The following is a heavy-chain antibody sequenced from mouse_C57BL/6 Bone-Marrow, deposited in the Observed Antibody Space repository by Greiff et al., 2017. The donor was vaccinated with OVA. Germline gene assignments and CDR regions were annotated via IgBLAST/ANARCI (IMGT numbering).Heavy chain of an antibody. Sequence: QVQLQQSGAELVKPGASVEISCKASGYAFSSYWMNWVKQRPGTGLGWVGQIYPGGGGTNYNGTFKGNATLTADKSSSTAYMHLISLSSEDSAVYFCSRGYFWGQGTTLTVSS. CDR3: SRGYF. V-gene: IGHV1-80*01. CDR2: IYPGGGGT. J-gene: IGHJ2*01. CDR1: GYAFSSYW.